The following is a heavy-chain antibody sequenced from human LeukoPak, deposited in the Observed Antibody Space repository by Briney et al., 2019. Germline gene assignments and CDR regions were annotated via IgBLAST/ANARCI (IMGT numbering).Heavy chain of an antibody. D-gene: IGHD3-22*01. Sequence: GGSLRLSCAVSGITLSNYGMSWVRQAPGKGLEWVAGISDSGGGTKYADSVKGQFTISRDNPKNTLYLQMNSLRAEDTAVYFCAKRGVVIRVILVGFHKEAYYFDSWGQGALVTVSS. CDR3: AKRGVVIRVILVGFHKEAYYFDS. V-gene: IGHV3-23*01. CDR1: GITLSNYG. J-gene: IGHJ4*02. CDR2: ISDSGGGT.